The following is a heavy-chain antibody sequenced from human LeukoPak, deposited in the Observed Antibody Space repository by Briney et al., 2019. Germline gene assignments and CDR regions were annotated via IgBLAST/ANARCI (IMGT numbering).Heavy chain of an antibody. V-gene: IGHV3-21*01. J-gene: IGHJ4*02. CDR3: ARDLVLSRSVGASEKVDY. D-gene: IGHD1-26*01. CDR1: GFTFSSYS. CDR2: ISTSGGYI. Sequence: GGSLTLSCAASGFTFSSYSMNWVRQAPGKGLEWVSSISTSGGYIYYADSVKGRFTMSRDNAKNSLYLHMDSLRAEDTAVYYCARDLVLSRSVGASEKVDYWGQGTLVTVSS.